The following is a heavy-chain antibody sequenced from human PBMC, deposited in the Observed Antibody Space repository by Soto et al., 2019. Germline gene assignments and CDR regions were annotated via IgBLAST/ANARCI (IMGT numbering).Heavy chain of an antibody. J-gene: IGHJ5*02. CDR3: ARVRYFGSGNYYFLSWFDP. CDR1: GGSFSSDTYY. V-gene: IGHV4-61*01. Sequence: PXETLSLTFTVSGGSFSSDTYYWSWIRQPPGKGLEWIGYIYYSGSTNYNPSLKSRVTISINTSKNQFYLKLSSVTAADTAVYYCARVRYFGSGNYYFLSWFDPWGQGTLVTVSS. CDR2: IYYSGST. D-gene: IGHD3-10*01.